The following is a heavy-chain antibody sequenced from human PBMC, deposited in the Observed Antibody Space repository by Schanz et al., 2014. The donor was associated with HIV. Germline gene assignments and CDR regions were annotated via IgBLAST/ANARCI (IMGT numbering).Heavy chain of an antibody. Sequence: QIQLVQSGAEVKKPGASVKVSCKASGYTFTGYFMHWVRQAPGQGLEWMGWINPNSGSTNYAQKFQGRVTMTRDTSISTAYMEMRRLRSDDTAVYYCARDVSVDCTGINNCYTRKWFDPWGQGTLVTVSS. CDR3: ARDVSVDCTGINNCYTRKWFDP. D-gene: IGHD2-2*02. CDR2: INPNSGST. CDR1: GYTFTGYF. V-gene: IGHV1-2*02. J-gene: IGHJ5*02.